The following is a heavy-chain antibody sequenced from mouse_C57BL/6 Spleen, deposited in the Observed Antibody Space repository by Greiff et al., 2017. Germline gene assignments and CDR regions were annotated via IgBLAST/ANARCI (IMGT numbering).Heavy chain of an antibody. J-gene: IGHJ4*01. Sequence: QVQLQQSGAELVMPGASVKISCKASGYAFSSYWMNWVKQRPGKGLEWIGQIYPGDGDTNYNGKFKGKATMTAVESSSTAYMQLRSLTSDDSAVYFCTRTDGYYYAMDYWGQGTSVTVSS. CDR3: TRTDGYYYAMDY. V-gene: IGHV1-80*01. CDR2: IYPGDGDT. CDR1: GYAFSSYW. D-gene: IGHD2-3*01.